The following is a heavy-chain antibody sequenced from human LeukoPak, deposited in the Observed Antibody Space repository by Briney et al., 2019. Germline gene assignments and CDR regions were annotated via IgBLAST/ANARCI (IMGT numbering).Heavy chain of an antibody. J-gene: IGHJ4*02. CDR3: VPHLSSGGYSVFHN. Sequence: GGSLRLSCAASGFTFSDYYMSWIRQAPGKGLEWVANIKEDGSAKYYVDSVKGRFIISRDNTKNSLYLQMNSLRIEDTAVYYCVPHLSSGGYSVFHNWGQGTGVTVSS. D-gene: IGHD1-26*01. CDR2: IKEDGSAK. V-gene: IGHV3-7*01. CDR1: GFTFSDYY.